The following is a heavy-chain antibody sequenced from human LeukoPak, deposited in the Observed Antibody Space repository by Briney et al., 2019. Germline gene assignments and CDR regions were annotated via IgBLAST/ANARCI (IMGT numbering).Heavy chain of an antibody. CDR2: INPSGGST. CDR3: ARGFIPAAFHTPIDY. CDR1: GYTFTSYY. V-gene: IGHV1-46*01. D-gene: IGHD2-2*01. Sequence: ASVKVSCKASGYTFTSYYMHWVRQAPGQGLEWMGIINPSGGSTSYAQKFQGRVTMTRDTSTSTVYMELSSLRSEDTAVYYCARGFIPAAFHTPIDYWGQGTLVTVSS. J-gene: IGHJ4*02.